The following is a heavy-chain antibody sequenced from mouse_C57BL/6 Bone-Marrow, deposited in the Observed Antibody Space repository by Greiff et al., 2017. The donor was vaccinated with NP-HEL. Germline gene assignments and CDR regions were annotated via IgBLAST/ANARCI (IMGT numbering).Heavy chain of an antibody. V-gene: IGHV1-82*01. CDR2: IYPGDGAT. D-gene: IGHD3-2*02. J-gene: IGHJ3*01. CDR1: GYAFSSSW. Sequence: LVESGPELVKPGASVKISCKASGYAFSSSWMNWVKQRPGKGLEWIGRIYPGDGATNYNGKFKGKATLTADKSSSTAYMQLSSLTSEDSAVYFCARETAQAWFAYWGQGTLVTVSA. CDR3: ARETAQAWFAY.